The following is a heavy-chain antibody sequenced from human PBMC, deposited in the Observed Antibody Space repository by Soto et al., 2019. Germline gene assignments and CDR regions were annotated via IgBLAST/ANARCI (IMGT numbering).Heavy chain of an antibody. V-gene: IGHV3-30*09. CDR3: ARRNYYHGSDYFNDAHDI. CDR2: ISYDGNSK. Sequence: QVQLVESGGGVVQPGNSLRLSCAASGFIFSGYAMHWVRQAPGKGLEWVAVISYDGNSKTYADFVKGRFAISRDNSKNTLYLQMNSLRPDETAVYYCARRNYYHGSDYFNDAHDIWGQGTMVTVSS. D-gene: IGHD3-22*01. J-gene: IGHJ3*02. CDR1: GFIFSGYA.